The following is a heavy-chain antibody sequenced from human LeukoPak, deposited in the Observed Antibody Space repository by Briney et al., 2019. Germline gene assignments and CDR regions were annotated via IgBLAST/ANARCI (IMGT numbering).Heavy chain of an antibody. Sequence: GSSVQVSCKASGGTFSSYAISWVRQAPGQGLEWMGRIIPILGIANYAQKFQGRVTITADKSTSTAYMELSSLRSEDTAVYYCARDGGYSYGLDWGQGTLVTVSS. CDR3: ARDGGYSYGLD. CDR1: GGTFSSYA. V-gene: IGHV1-69*04. CDR2: IIPILGIA. D-gene: IGHD5-18*01. J-gene: IGHJ4*02.